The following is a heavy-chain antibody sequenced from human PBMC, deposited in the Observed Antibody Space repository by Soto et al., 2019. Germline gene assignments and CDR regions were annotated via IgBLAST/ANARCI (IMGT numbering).Heavy chain of an antibody. J-gene: IGHJ5*02. CDR2: INPSGGST. CDR1: GDTFSSYS. D-gene: IGHD2-2*01. Sequence: GASVKVSCKASGDTFSSYSFSWVRQAPGQGLEWMGIINPSGGSTSYAQKFQGRVTMTRDTSTSTVYMELSSLRSEDTAVYYCARDLGYCISTSCHRYNWFDPWGQGTLVTVSS. CDR3: ARDLGYCISTSCHRYNWFDP. V-gene: IGHV1-46*01.